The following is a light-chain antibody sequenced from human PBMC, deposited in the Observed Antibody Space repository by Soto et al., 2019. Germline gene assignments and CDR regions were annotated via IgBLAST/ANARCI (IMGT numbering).Light chain of an antibody. CDR1: SSDVGSYNY. Sequence: QSALTQPASVSGSPGQSITISCAGTSSDVGSYNYVSWYQQHPGKAPKLMIYEVSNRPSGVSSRFSGSKSGNTASLTISGLQAEDEADSYCSSYTRSSTLFGTGTKLTVL. CDR3: SSYTRSSTL. V-gene: IGLV2-14*01. J-gene: IGLJ1*01. CDR2: EVS.